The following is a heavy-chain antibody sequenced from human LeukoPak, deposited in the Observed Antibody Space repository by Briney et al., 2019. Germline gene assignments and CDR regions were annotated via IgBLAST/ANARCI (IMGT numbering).Heavy chain of an antibody. CDR1: GFIFRSYA. Sequence: PGGTLRLSCAASGFIFRSYAMSWVRQAPGKGLEWVSAISGSGGSTYYADSVKGRFTISRDNSKNTLYLQMNSLRAEDTAVYYCAKISYRMDIVATKVGTTGFDYWGQGTLVTVSS. CDR3: AKISYRMDIVATKVGTTGFDY. D-gene: IGHD5-12*01. V-gene: IGHV3-23*01. CDR2: ISGSGGST. J-gene: IGHJ4*02.